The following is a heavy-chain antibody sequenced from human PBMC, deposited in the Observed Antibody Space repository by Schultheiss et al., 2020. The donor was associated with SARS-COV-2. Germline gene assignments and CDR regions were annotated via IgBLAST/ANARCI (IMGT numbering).Heavy chain of an antibody. CDR1: GFTFSTYS. CDR2: ISSGSTTI. V-gene: IGHV3-48*02. J-gene: IGHJ4*02. D-gene: IGHD2-2*01. CDR3: ASSRRYYFDS. Sequence: GGSLRLSCTGSGFTFSTYSMTWVRQAPGKGLEWVSYISSGSTTIYYADSVKGRFTISRDNAKNSLYLQMNSLRDEDTAVYYCASSRRYYFDSWGQGTLVTVSS.